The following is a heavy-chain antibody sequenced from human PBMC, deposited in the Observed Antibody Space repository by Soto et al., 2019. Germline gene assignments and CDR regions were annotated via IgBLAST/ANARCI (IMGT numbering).Heavy chain of an antibody. J-gene: IGHJ4*02. D-gene: IGHD3-10*01. CDR2: IWYDGSNK. Sequence: VAVIWYDGSNKYYADSVKGRFTISRDNSKNTLYLQMNSLRAEDTAVYYCARDAVRSSGYFDYWGQGTLVTVSS. V-gene: IGHV3-33*01. CDR3: ARDAVRSSGYFDY.